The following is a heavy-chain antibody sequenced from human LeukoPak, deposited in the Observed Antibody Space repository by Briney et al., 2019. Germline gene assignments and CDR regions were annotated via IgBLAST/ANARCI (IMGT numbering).Heavy chain of an antibody. V-gene: IGHV3-43*01. Sequence: AGGSLRLSCAASGFTFDDYTMHWVRQAPGKGLEWVSLISWDGGSTYYADSVKGRFTISRDNSKNSLYLQMNSLRTEDTALYYCAKGSEQWRDNLFDYWGQGTLVTVSS. CDR2: ISWDGGST. J-gene: IGHJ4*02. CDR1: GFTFDDYT. CDR3: AKGSEQWRDNLFDY. D-gene: IGHD6-19*01.